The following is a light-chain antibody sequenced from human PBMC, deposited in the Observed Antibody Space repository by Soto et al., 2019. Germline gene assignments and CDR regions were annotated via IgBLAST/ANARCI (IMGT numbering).Light chain of an antibody. CDR3: QQYSGSSPT. V-gene: IGKV1-5*03. CDR2: RAS. Sequence: DIQMTQSPSTLSASVGDRVTITCRASQSISIWLAWYQKKPGKAPNLLIYRASTLQGGVPSRFSGGGSGTDVTLTISGLQPDDFATYYCQQYSGSSPTFGQGTKVEIK. J-gene: IGKJ1*01. CDR1: QSISIW.